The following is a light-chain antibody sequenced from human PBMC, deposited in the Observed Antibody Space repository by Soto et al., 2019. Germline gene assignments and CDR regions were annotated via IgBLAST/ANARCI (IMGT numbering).Light chain of an antibody. J-gene: IGLJ3*02. CDR1: TSNIGSNT. CDR3: AVWDDSLNAWV. CDR2: SND. V-gene: IGLV1-44*01. Sequence: QSVLTQPPSASGTPGQSVTISCSGSTSNIGSNTVNWYQQLPGTAPKLLVYSNDQRPSGVPDRFSASKSGTSAFLAISGLQSEDEADYDCAVWDDSLNAWVFGGGTQLTVL.